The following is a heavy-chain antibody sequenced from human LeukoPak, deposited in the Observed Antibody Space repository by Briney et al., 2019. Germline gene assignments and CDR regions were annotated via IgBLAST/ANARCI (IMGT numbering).Heavy chain of an antibody. J-gene: IGHJ5*02. CDR2: IFPGDSDT. D-gene: IGHD3-10*01. Sequence: GESLQISFKGSGYSFTSYWIGWVRQMPGKGLEWMAIIFPGDSDTRYSASFQGRVTISADTSITTAYLQWSSLTASDTAMYYCARERESGSSWFDPWGQGTLVTVSS. CDR3: ARERESGSSWFDP. V-gene: IGHV5-51*01. CDR1: GYSFTSYW.